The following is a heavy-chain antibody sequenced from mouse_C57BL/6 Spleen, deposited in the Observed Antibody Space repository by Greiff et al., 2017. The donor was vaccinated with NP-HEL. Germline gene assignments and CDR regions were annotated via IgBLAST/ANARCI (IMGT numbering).Heavy chain of an antibody. J-gene: IGHJ3*01. V-gene: IGHV1-81*01. CDR3: ALDSSGPWFAY. D-gene: IGHD3-2*02. CDR2: IYPRSGNT. CDR1: GYTFTSYG. Sequence: QVQLQQSGAELARPGASVKLSCKASGYTFTSYGISWVKQSTGQGLEWIGEIYPRSGNTYYNEKFKGKATLTADKSSSTAYMELRSLTSEDSAVYFCALDSSGPWFAYWGQGTLVTVSA.